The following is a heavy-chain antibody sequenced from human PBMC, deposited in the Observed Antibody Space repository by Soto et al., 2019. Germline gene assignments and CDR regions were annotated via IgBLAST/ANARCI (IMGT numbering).Heavy chain of an antibody. CDR2: MNAGNGNT. Sequence: ASVKVSCKASGYTFNFYAIHWVRQAPGQRPEWMGWMNAGNGNTEYSPKFHGRVTMTRDRYARAAYMELSGLTSEDTAVYYCARDCTYCGGDTGREAFDIWGQGTMVTVSS. CDR3: ARDCTYCGGDTGREAFDI. CDR1: GYTFNFYA. V-gene: IGHV1-3*01. J-gene: IGHJ3*02. D-gene: IGHD2-21*01.